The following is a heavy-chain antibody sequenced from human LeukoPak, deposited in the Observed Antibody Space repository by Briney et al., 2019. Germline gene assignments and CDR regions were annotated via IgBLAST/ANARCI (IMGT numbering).Heavy chain of an antibody. CDR2: INHSGST. Sequence: PSETLSLTCAVYGGSFSGYYWSWIRQPPGKGLEWIGEINHSGSTNYNPSLKSRVTISVDTSKNQFSLKLSSVTAADTAVYYCARDLLTAMDAFDIWGQGTMVTVSS. CDR1: GGSFSGYY. J-gene: IGHJ3*02. CDR3: ARDLLTAMDAFDI. D-gene: IGHD5-18*01. V-gene: IGHV4-34*09.